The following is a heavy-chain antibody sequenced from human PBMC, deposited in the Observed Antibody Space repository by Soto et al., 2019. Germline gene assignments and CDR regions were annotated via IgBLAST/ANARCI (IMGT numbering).Heavy chain of an antibody. CDR1: GFTFSSYA. CDR3: AKGIYDFWSGYYGYYYHGMDV. CDR2: SSGSGGST. Sequence: GGSLGLSCAASGFTFSSYAMSWVRQAPGKGLEWVSTSSGSGGSTYYADSVKGRVTISRDNSKNTLYLQMNSLRAEDTAVYYCAKGIYDFWSGYYGYYYHGMDVWGQGTTVTVSS. J-gene: IGHJ6*02. D-gene: IGHD3-3*01. V-gene: IGHV3-23*01.